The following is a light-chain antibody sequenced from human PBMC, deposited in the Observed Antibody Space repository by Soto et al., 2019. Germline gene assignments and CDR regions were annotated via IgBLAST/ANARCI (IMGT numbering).Light chain of an antibody. CDR2: DVS. CDR1: SSDVGYYNS. V-gene: IGLV2-14*03. J-gene: IGLJ2*01. Sequence: QSALTQPASVSGSPGQSITISCTGTSSDVGYYNSVSWYQRHPGRVPKLIIYDVSSRPSGVSNRFSGSKSGNTASLTISGLQADDEADYYCSSYPSSKTHALFGGGTQLTVL. CDR3: SSYPSSKTHAL.